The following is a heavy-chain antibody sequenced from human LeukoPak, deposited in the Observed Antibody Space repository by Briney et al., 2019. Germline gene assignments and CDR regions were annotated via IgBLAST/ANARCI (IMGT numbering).Heavy chain of an antibody. J-gene: IGHJ4*02. CDR3: ARGEQWPY. D-gene: IGHD6-19*01. Sequence: LTGVSLRLSCAASGFTFRSYSMNWVRQAPGKGLEWVSHISSSSSIINYADSVKGRFTISRDNAKNSLYLQMNSLRAEDTAVYYCARGEQWPYWGQGTLVTVSS. CDR2: ISSSSSII. V-gene: IGHV3-48*01. CDR1: GFTFRSYS.